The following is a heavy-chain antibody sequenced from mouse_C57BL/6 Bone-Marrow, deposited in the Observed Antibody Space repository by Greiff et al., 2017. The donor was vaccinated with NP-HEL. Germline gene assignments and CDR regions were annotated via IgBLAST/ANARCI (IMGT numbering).Heavy chain of an antibody. CDR2: IYPGNSDT. V-gene: IGHV1-5*01. CDR1: GYTFTSYW. Sequence: VQLQQSGTVLARPGASVKMSCKTSGYTFTSYWMHWVKQRPGQGLEWIGAIYPGNSDTSYNQKFKGKATLTADKSSSTAYMQFSSLTSEDSAIYYCGREGNSYYFDYWGQGTTLTVSS. J-gene: IGHJ2*01. CDR3: GREGNSYYFDY. D-gene: IGHD2-1*01.